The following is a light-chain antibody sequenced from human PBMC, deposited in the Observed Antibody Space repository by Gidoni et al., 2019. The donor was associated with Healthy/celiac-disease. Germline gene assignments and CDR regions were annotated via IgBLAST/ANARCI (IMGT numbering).Light chain of an antibody. Sequence: EIVMTQSPATLSLSPGERATRSCSASQSVSSNFAGYPQKPGQAPRLLIYGASTRATGIPARFSGSGSGTEFTLTISSLQSEDFAVYYCQQYNNWPPEDTFXQXTKLEIK. CDR1: QSVSSN. J-gene: IGKJ2*01. CDR3: QQYNNWPPEDT. V-gene: IGKV3-15*01. CDR2: GAS.